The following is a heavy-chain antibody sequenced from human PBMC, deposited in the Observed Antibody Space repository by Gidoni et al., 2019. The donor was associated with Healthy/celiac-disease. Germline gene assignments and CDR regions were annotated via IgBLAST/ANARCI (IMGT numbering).Heavy chain of an antibody. Sequence: EVQLLASGGGLVQTGGSLRLSCAASGFTFSTYAMSWVRQAPGKGLEWVSAMSGSGGSTYYADSVKGRFTSSRDNSKNTLYLQMNSLRAEDTAVYYCAAHCSSTSCSTALYYYYGMDVWGQGTTVTVSS. V-gene: IGHV3-23*01. J-gene: IGHJ6*02. D-gene: IGHD2-2*01. CDR1: GFTFSTYA. CDR3: AAHCSSTSCSTALYYYYGMDV. CDR2: MSGSGGST.